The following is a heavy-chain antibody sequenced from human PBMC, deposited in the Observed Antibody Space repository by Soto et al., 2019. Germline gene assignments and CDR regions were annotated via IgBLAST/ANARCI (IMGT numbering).Heavy chain of an antibody. Sequence: ASVKVSCKASGYSFTDYHIHWVRRAPGQGLEWLGRINPKSGGTSTAQKFQGWVTMTTETSISTASMELTRLTSDDTAIYYCARGDSTDCSNGVCSFFYNHDMDVWGQGTTVT. CDR3: ARGDSTDCSNGVCSFFYNHDMDV. CDR1: GYSFTDYH. D-gene: IGHD2-8*01. J-gene: IGHJ6*02. V-gene: IGHV1-2*04. CDR2: INPKSGGT.